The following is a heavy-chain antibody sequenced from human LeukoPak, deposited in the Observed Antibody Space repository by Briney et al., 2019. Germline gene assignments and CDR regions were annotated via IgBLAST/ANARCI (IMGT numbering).Heavy chain of an antibody. Sequence: SETLSLTCTVSGGSISSYYWSWIRQPAGKGLEWIGRIYTSGSTNYNPSLKSRVTMSVDTSKNQFSLKLSSVTAADTAVYYCARVIAAAGRGYYYYYYMDVWGKGTTVTVSS. CDR2: IYTSGST. J-gene: IGHJ6*03. CDR1: GGSISSYY. CDR3: ARVIAAAGRGYYYYYYMDV. D-gene: IGHD6-13*01. V-gene: IGHV4-4*07.